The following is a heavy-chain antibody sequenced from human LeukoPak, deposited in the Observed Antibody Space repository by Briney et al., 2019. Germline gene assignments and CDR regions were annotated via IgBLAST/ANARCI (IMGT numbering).Heavy chain of an antibody. CDR1: GYSISSGYY. CDR3: ARQGRSDYFDY. V-gene: IGHV4-38-2*02. CDR2: IYHSGST. J-gene: IGHJ4*02. D-gene: IGHD2-15*01. Sequence: PSETLSLTCTVSGYSISSGYYWGWIRQPPGKGVEWIGSIYHSGSTYYNPSLKSRVTISVDTSKNQFSLKLSSVTGADTAVYYCARQGRSDYFDYWGQGTLVTVSS.